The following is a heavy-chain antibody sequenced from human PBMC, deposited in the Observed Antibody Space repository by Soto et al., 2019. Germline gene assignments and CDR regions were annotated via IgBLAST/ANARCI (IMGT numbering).Heavy chain of an antibody. D-gene: IGHD2-2*01. V-gene: IGHV3-30-3*01. CDR1: GFTFSSYA. J-gene: IGHJ4*02. Sequence: GGSLRLSCAASGFTFSSYAMHWVRQAPGKGLEWVAVISYDGSNKYYADSVKGRFTISRDNSKNTLYLQMNSLRAEDTAVYYCARDRVPAAADFDYWGQETLVTVSS. CDR2: ISYDGSNK. CDR3: ARDRVPAAADFDY.